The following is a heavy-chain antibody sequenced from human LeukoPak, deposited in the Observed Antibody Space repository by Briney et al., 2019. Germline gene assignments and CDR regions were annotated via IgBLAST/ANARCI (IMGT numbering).Heavy chain of an antibody. V-gene: IGHV1-2*02. CDR3: ARVSYCSGGSCYSGAFDI. J-gene: IGHJ3*02. Sequence: ASVKVSCKASGYTFTGYYMHWVRQAPGQGLEWMGWINPNSGGTNYAQKFQGRVTMTRDTSISTAYMELSRLRSDDTAVYYCARVSYCSGGSCYSGAFDIWGQGTMVNVSS. CDR1: GYTFTGYY. D-gene: IGHD2-15*01. CDR2: INPNSGGT.